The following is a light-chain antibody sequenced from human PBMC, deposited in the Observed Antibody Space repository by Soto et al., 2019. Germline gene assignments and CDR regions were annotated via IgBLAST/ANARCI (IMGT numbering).Light chain of an antibody. CDR2: DAS. CDR3: QQYNTYPWT. J-gene: IGKJ1*01. V-gene: IGKV1-5*01. CDR1: QSISVY. Sequence: IQMTHAPSTLSASLGDRVAITGRSSQSISVYLAWYQQKPGKAPKLLIYDASSLESGVPSRFSGSASGTEFTLTISSLQPDDFATYYCQQYNTYPWTFGQGTKVDIK.